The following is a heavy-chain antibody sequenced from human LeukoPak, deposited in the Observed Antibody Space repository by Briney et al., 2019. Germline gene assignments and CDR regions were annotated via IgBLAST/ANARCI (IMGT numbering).Heavy chain of an antibody. J-gene: IGHJ5*02. CDR3: ARDRTDYDFWSGPFDP. D-gene: IGHD3-3*01. V-gene: IGHV7-4-1*02. CDR1: GYTFTSYA. CDR2: INTNTGNP. Sequence: ASVKVSCKASGYTFTSYAMNWVRQAPGQGLEWVGWINTNTGNPTYAQGFTGRFVFSLDTSVSTAYLQISSLKAEDTAVYYCARDRTDYDFWSGPFDPWGQGTLVTVSS.